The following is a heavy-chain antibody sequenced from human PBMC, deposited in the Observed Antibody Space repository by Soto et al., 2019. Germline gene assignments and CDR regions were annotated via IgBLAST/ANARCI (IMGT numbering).Heavy chain of an antibody. D-gene: IGHD1-1*01. V-gene: IGHV4-59*11. CDR1: DVSISSHY. J-gene: IGHJ3*02. CDR3: SRHNQGEYAFDI. CDR2: IYNSGNT. Sequence: PSETLSLTCSVSDVSISSHYWSWIRQPPGKALEWIGYIYNSGNTYYNPSLESRVTISVETSKNQISLKLRSVIAADTAVYYCSRHNQGEYAFDIWGQGTLVTVSS.